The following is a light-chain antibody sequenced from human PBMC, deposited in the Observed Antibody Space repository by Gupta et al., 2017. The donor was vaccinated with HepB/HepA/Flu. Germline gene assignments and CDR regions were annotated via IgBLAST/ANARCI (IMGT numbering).Light chain of an antibody. J-gene: IGKJ5*01. CDR3: QQYNNWLIT. CDR2: GTS. Sequence: EIVMRQSPATLSVSPGEIATLSCRTSQSVSNNLAGYQQKPGQAPRLLIYGTSTRTTGIPARFSGAGSGTQFTLTISSLQSEDFAVYYCQQYNNWLITFGQGTRLEIK. CDR1: QSVSNN. V-gene: IGKV3-15*01.